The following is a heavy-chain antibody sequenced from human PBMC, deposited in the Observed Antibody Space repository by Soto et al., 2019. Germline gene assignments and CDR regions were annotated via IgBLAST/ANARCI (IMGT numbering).Heavy chain of an antibody. D-gene: IGHD1-26*01. CDR1: GYTFTSYA. V-gene: IGHV1-3*01. J-gene: IGHJ5*02. CDR2: INADNGNT. Sequence: ASVKVSCKASGYTFTSYAMHWVRQAPGQRLEWMGWINADNGNTKYSQKFQGRVTMTRDTSASTAYMELRSLRSDDTAVYYCARVVGALGHWFDPWGQGTLVTVSS. CDR3: ARVVGALGHWFDP.